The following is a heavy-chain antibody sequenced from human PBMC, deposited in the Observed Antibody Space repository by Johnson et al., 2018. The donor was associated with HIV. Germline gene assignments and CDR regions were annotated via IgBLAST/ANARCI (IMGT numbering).Heavy chain of an antibody. Sequence: VQLVESGGGLVQPGRSLRLSCAASGFTFDDYAMHWVRQAPGKGLEWVSGISWNSGSIGYADSVQGRFPISRDNAKNTLYLQMNCLRAEDTAVYYCARSEYDYYDSSGYDAFDIWGQGTMVTVSS. CDR3: ARSEYDYYDSSGYDAFDI. D-gene: IGHD3-22*01. CDR2: ISWNSGSI. CDR1: GFTFDDYA. V-gene: IGHV3-9*01. J-gene: IGHJ3*02.